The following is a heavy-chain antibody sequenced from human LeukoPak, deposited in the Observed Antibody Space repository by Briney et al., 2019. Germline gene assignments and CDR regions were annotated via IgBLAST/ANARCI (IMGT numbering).Heavy chain of an antibody. D-gene: IGHD6-19*01. CDR3: VRGWYLFDY. CDR2: IYYSGST. V-gene: IGHV4-59*01. CDR1: GGSISSYY. Sequence: SETLSLTCTVSGGSISSYYWSWIRQPPGKRLEFIGYIYYSGSTDYNPSVKSRVTISVDTSKNWFSLKMRAVTAADTAVYYCVRGWYLFDYWGQGALVTVSS. J-gene: IGHJ4*02.